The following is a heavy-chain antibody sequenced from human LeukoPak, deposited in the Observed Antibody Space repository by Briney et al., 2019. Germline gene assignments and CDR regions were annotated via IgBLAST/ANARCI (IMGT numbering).Heavy chain of an antibody. D-gene: IGHD3-22*01. V-gene: IGHV3-23*01. CDR1: GFTFSSYA. CDR3: AKGRYYDSGGYPIDY. J-gene: IGHJ4*02. Sequence: GGSLRLSCAASGFTFSSYAMGWVRQAPGKGLEWVSSIGGSGGNTYYADSVKGRFTISRDTSKNTLYLQMNSLRAEDTAVYYCAKGRYYDSGGYPIDYWGQGTLVTVSS. CDR2: IGGSGGNT.